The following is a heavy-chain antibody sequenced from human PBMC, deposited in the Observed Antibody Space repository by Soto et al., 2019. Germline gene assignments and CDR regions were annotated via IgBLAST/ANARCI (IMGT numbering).Heavy chain of an antibody. Sequence: GESMRLSCVASGFTFSNSAMSWVRHVPGKGMEWAAGISSGGGRTNYADSVKGRFTISRDNSKDTLYLQMNSLRAEDTALYYCAKVQEFCGFNCYIVDSWGQGVLVTVSS. V-gene: IGHV3-23*01. CDR3: AKVQEFCGFNCYIVDS. CDR1: GFTFSNSA. J-gene: IGHJ4*02. CDR2: ISSGGGRT. D-gene: IGHD2-21*02.